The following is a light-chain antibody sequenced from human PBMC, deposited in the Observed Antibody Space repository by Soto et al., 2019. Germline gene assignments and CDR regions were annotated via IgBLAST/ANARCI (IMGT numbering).Light chain of an antibody. V-gene: IGKV3D-20*02. Sequence: EIVLTQSPGTLSLSPGERATLSCRASQSVSSSYLAWYQQKPGLAPRLLIYGASSRATGIPDRFSGSGSGTDFTLTISRLEPEDFAVYYCQQRSNWPTFGQGTKVDIK. CDR3: QQRSNWPT. CDR2: GAS. J-gene: IGKJ1*01. CDR1: QSVSSSY.